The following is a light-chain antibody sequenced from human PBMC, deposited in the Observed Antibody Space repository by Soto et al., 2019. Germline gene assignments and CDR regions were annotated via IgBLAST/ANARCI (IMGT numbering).Light chain of an antibody. J-gene: IGKJ5*01. V-gene: IGKV3-20*01. CDR3: QQYAESPIT. CDR2: GAS. Sequence: EIVLTQSPATLSLSPGERATLSCRASQSVSSSYLAWYQQKPGQAPRLLIYGASSRATGIPDRFSGSGSGTDFTLTISRLEPEDVAVFYCQQYAESPITFGQGTRLEIK. CDR1: QSVSSSY.